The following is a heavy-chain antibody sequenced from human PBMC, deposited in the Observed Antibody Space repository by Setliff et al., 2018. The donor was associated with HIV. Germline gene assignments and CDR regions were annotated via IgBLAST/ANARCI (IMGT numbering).Heavy chain of an antibody. V-gene: IGHV1-69*10. CDR3: ARHIVVVTATYYYYGMDV. J-gene: IGHJ6*02. CDR2: IIPILGIA. D-gene: IGHD2-21*02. CDR1: GGTFSSYA. Sequence: GASVKVSCKASGGTFSSYATSWVRQAPGQGPEWMGGIIPILGIANYAQKFQGRVTITADKSTSTAYMELSSLRSEDTAVYYCARHIVVVTATYYYYGMDVWGQGTTVTVSS.